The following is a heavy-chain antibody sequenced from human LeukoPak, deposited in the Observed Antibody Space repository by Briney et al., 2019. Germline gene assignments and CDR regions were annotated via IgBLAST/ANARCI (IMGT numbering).Heavy chain of an antibody. J-gene: IGHJ4*02. CDR1: GFTFSSYW. CDR3: ARGPTRANSSDY. D-gene: IGHD2-15*01. Sequence: PGGSLRLSCAASGFTFSSYWMSWVRQAPGKGLEWVANIKQDGSEKYYVDSVKGRFTISRDNAKNSLYLQINSLRTEDTAMYYCARGPTRANSSDYWGQGTLVTVSS. CDR2: IKQDGSEK. V-gene: IGHV3-7*01.